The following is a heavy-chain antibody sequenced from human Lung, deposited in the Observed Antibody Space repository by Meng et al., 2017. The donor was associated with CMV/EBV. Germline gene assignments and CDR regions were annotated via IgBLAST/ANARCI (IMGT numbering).Heavy chain of an antibody. D-gene: IGHD1/OR15-1a*01. CDR3: ARARGVDKNKYCYYYYGMDV. Sequence: GESLKISCAASEFTFSHYAMYWVRQAPGKGLDWVAIISYDGWSKYYADSVKGRFTISRDNSKNTLFLQMNSLRAEDTAVYYCARARGVDKNKYCYYYYGMDVWGQGXTVTVSS. V-gene: IGHV3-30*04. J-gene: IGHJ6*02. CDR1: EFTFSHYA. CDR2: ISYDGWSK.